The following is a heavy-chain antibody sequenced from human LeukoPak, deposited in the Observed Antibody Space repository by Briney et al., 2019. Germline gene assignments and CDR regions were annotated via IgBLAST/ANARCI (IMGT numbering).Heavy chain of an antibody. CDR3: ARGHAVNYYGSGSYDGMDV. Sequence: SETLSLTCTVSGGSISSYYRSWIRQPAGKGLEWTGRIYTSGSTNYNPSLKSRVTMSVDTSKNQFSLKLSSVTAADTAVYYCARGHAVNYYGSGSYDGMDVWGQGTTVTVSS. CDR2: IYTSGST. D-gene: IGHD3-10*01. J-gene: IGHJ6*02. V-gene: IGHV4-4*07. CDR1: GGSISSYY.